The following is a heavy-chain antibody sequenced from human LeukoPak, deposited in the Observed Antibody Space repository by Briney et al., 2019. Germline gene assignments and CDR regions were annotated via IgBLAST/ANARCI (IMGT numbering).Heavy chain of an antibody. D-gene: IGHD3-10*01. CDR2: IQQDGSEK. Sequence: GGSLRLSCAASGFIFNYYWLTWVRQAPGKGLEWVANIQQDGSEKYYVDSVKGRFIISRDNAKNSLYLQMNSLRAEDTAVYYCARVRKLRTRGVMDPLDYWGQGTLVTVSS. V-gene: IGHV3-7*01. J-gene: IGHJ4*02. CDR1: GFIFNYYW. CDR3: ARVRKLRTRGVMDPLDY.